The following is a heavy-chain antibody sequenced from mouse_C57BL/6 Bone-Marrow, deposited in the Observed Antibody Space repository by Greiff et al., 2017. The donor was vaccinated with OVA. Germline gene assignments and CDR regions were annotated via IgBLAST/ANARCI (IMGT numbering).Heavy chain of an antibody. D-gene: IGHD1-1*01. J-gene: IGHJ2*01. CDR1: GYTFTSYW. CDR3: ARWDYYGSVSYFDY. CDR2: FDPSDSYT. V-gene: IGHV1-69*01. Sequence: QVQLQQPGAELVMPGASVKLSCKASGYTFTSYWMHWVKQRPGKGLEWIGAFDPSDSYTNYHQKYKGKSTLTVDKSSITAYMQLSSLTSEDSAVYYCARWDYYGSVSYFDYWGQGATLTVSS.